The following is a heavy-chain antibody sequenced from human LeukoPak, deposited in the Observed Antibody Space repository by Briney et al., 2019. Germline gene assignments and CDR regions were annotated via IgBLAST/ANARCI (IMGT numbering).Heavy chain of an antibody. Sequence: GRSPRLSCAASGFTFSSYGMHWVRQAPGKGLEWVAVISYDGSNKYYADSVKGRFTISRDNSKNTLYLQMNSLRAEETAVYYCAKSADSMVATTNYYSYYGMDVWGQGTTVTVSS. D-gene: IGHD5-12*01. CDR2: ISYDGSNK. J-gene: IGHJ6*02. V-gene: IGHV3-30*18. CDR1: GFTFSSYG. CDR3: AKSADSMVATTNYYSYYGMDV.